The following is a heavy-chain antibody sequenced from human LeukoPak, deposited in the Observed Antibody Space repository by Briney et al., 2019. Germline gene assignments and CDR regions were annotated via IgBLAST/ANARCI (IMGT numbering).Heavy chain of an antibody. V-gene: IGHV3-30*03. Sequence: GRSLRLSCAASGFTFSSYGMHWVRQAPGKGLQWVAVISYDGSNEYYADSVKGRFTISRDNSKNTLYLQMNSLRAGDTAVYYCARATVSYGMDVWGQGTTVTVSS. CDR2: ISYDGSNE. J-gene: IGHJ6*02. D-gene: IGHD4-4*01. CDR3: ARATVSYGMDV. CDR1: GFTFSSYG.